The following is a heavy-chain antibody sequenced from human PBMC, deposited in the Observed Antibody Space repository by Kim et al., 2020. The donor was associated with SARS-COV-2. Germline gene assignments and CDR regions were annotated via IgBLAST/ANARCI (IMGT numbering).Heavy chain of an antibody. V-gene: IGHV3-23*01. CDR1: GFTFSSYA. CDR2: ISGSGTTT. CDR3: VKSSGGWYTFDF. D-gene: IGHD6-19*01. J-gene: IGHJ4*02. Sequence: GGSLRLSCAASGFTFSSYAMSWVRQAPGKGLEWVSAISGSGTTTYYADSVKGRFTISRDNSKNTLYLQMNSLRAEDTAVYYCVKSSGGWYTFDFWGQGALVTVSS.